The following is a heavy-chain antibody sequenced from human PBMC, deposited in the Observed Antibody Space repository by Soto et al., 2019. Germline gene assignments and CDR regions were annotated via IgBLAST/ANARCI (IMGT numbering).Heavy chain of an antibody. Sequence: GASVKVSCEASGYTFTSYAMQWVRQAPGQRLEWMGWINAGNGNTKYSQKFQGRVTITSDTSASTDYMELSSLRSEDTAVYYCARDPGAWGDYDILTGYYSPDFDYWGQGTLVT. J-gene: IGHJ4*02. V-gene: IGHV1-3*01. CDR2: INAGNGNT. CDR1: GYTFTSYA. D-gene: IGHD3-9*01. CDR3: ARDPGAWGDYDILTGYYSPDFDY.